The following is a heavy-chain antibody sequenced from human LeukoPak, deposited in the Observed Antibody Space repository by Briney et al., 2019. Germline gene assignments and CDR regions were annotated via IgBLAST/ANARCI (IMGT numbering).Heavy chain of an antibody. Sequence: ASVTVSFMPSVYSFTDHYIHWVRQAPGQGLEWMGWINPNSGATNYAQKFQGRVTMTRDTSISTAYMDLSRLISDDTAVYFCARDFDSVTFDIWGQGTMVTVSS. V-gene: IGHV1-2*02. D-gene: IGHD2-21*01. CDR2: INPNSGAT. CDR3: ARDFDSVTFDI. J-gene: IGHJ3*02. CDR1: VYSFTDHY.